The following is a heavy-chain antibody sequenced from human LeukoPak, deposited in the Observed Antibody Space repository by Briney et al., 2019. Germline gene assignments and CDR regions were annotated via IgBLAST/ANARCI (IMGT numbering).Heavy chain of an antibody. J-gene: IGHJ5*01. CDR2: ISSSSTYI. Sequence: PGGSLRLSCAASGFTLSSYSMNGVRQAPGKGLEWVSFISSSSTYIYYADSVKGRFTISRDDAKNSLYLQMSSLRADDTAVYYCARDRVVSGRFGEVASWGQGTLVTVSS. V-gene: IGHV3-21*01. CDR3: ARDRVVSGRFGEVAS. CDR1: GFTLSSYS. D-gene: IGHD3-10*01.